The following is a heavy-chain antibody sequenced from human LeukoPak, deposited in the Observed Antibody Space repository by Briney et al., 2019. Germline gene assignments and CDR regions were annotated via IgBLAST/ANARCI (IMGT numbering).Heavy chain of an antibody. J-gene: IGHJ5*02. D-gene: IGHD2-2*01. CDR2: IYYSGGT. CDR3: ARHPNQPSNTRGTLFDP. Sequence: PSETLSLTCTVSGGSISGTTYYCGWNRQPPGGGLEWIGSIYYSGGTYYNPSLKTRVTISVDTSKNQFSLNLTSVTAADTAVYYCARHPNQPSNTRGTLFDPWGQGTLVTVSS. CDR1: GGSISGTTYY. V-gene: IGHV4-39*01.